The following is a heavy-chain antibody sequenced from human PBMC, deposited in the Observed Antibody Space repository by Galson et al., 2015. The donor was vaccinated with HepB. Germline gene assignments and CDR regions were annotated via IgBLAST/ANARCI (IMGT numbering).Heavy chain of an antibody. J-gene: IGHJ4*02. CDR3: TTDRHPHDY. V-gene: IGHV3-15*01. CDR1: GFTFNIAW. Sequence: SLRLSCAASGFTFNIAWTSWVRQAPGKGLEWIGRIKSKSSGGATDYAAPVKGRFTISRDDSENTLYLQLNSLKTEDTAVYYCTTDRHPHDYWGQGTLVTVSS. CDR2: IKSKSSGGAT.